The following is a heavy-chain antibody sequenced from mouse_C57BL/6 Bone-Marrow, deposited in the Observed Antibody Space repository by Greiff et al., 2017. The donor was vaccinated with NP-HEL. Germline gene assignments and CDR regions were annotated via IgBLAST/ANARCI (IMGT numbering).Heavy chain of an antibody. D-gene: IGHD2-4*01. CDR3: TRGYYDYDDWYFDV. CDR1: GFPFSSYA. Sequence: EVQLVESGEGLVKPGGSLKLSCAASGFPFSSYAMSWVRQTPEKRLEWVAYISSGGDYIYYADNVKGRFTISRDNARNTLYLQMSSLKSEDPAMYYCTRGYYDYDDWYFDVWGTGTTVTVSS. V-gene: IGHV5-9-1*02. J-gene: IGHJ1*03. CDR2: ISSGGDYI.